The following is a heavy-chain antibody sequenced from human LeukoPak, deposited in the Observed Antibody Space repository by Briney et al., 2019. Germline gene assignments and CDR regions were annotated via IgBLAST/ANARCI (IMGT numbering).Heavy chain of an antibody. V-gene: IGHV1-2*02. D-gene: IGHD5-24*01. J-gene: IGHJ3*02. CDR2: INPNSGGT. CDR1: GYTFSDYY. Sequence: GASVNVSCKASGYTFSDYYMHWVRQAPGQGLEWMGWINPNSGGTNYAQKFQGRVTMTRDTSISTAYMELSRLRSDDTAVYYCASRWLQLGRLVFDIWVQGTMVSVS. CDR3: ASRWLQLGRLVFDI.